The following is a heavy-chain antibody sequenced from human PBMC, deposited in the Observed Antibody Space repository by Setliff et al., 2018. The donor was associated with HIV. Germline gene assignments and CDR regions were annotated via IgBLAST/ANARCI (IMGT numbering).Heavy chain of an antibody. CDR3: ASAGSGTRAPPRY. J-gene: IGHJ4*02. D-gene: IGHD1-1*01. V-gene: IGHV4-59*01. CDR2: IFYSGST. CDR1: GGSISSYY. Sequence: PSETLSLTCTVSGGSISSYYWSWIRQPPGEGLEWIGYIFYSGSTNYNPSLKSRVTISPDTSKNQFSLKLTSVTAADTAVYYCASAGSGTRAPPRYWGQGTLVTVSS.